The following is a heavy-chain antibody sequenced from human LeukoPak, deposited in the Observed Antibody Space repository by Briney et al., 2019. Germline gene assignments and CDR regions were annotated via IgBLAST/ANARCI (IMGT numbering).Heavy chain of an antibody. CDR3: ARGEVFDY. V-gene: IGHV3-66*01. J-gene: IGHJ4*02. CDR2: IYSGDST. Sequence: GGSLRLSCAVSGFTVSSNYMSWVRQAPGKGLEWVSIIYSGDSTFYADSVKGRFTISRDDSNTLYLQMNSLRAEDTAVYYCARGEVFDYWGQGTPVTVSS. CDR1: GFTVSSNY. D-gene: IGHD1-26*01.